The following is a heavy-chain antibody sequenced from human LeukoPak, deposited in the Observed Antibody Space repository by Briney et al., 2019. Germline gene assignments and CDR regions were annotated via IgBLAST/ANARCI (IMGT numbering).Heavy chain of an antibody. J-gene: IGHJ6*02. CDR2: IYSGGST. V-gene: IGHV3-53*01. D-gene: IGHD1-14*01. CDR3: ASGMGPYYYYGMDV. Sequence: GGSLRLSCAASGFTVSSNYMSWVRQAPGKGLERVSVIYSGGSTYYADSVKGRFTISRDNSKNTLYLQMNSLRAEDTAVYYCASGMGPYYYYGMDVWGQGTTVTVSS. CDR1: GFTVSSNY.